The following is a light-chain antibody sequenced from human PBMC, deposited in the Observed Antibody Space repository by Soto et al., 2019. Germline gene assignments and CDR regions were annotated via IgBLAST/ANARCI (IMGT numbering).Light chain of an antibody. CDR2: GNI. CDR1: SSNIGTGYD. V-gene: IGLV1-40*01. CDR3: QSFDSSLSAVV. J-gene: IGLJ2*01. Sequence: QSVLTQPPSVSGAPGQRVTISCTGSSSNIGTGYDVHWYQHLPGTAPKLLIYGNINRPSGVPDRFSGSKSGTSASLAITGLQAEDEAHYYCQSFDSSLSAVVFGGGTKLTVL.